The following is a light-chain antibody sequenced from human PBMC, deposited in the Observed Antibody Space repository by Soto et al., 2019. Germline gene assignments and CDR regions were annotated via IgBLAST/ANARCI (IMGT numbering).Light chain of an antibody. CDR2: WAS. CDR3: HQYYGTPWT. Sequence: DIVMTQSPDSLAVSLGERATINCKSSQSVLYSSNNKNYLAWYQQRPGQSPKLLIYWASTRESGVPDRFSGSGSGTDFTLTISSLQAEDVAVYYCHQYYGTPWTFGQGTKVEIK. V-gene: IGKV4-1*01. J-gene: IGKJ1*01. CDR1: QSVLYSSNNKNY.